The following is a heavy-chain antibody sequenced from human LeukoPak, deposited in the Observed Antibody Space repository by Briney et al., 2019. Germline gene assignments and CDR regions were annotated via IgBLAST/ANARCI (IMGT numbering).Heavy chain of an antibody. J-gene: IGHJ4*02. CDR1: GGSISSDS. V-gene: IGHV4-59*01. Sequence: NPSETLSLTCTVSGGSISSDSWSWIRQPPGEGLEWIGNIYSSGNTDYNPSLKSRVTISVDTSTNQFSLKLSSVTAADTAVYYCAGYSSGWYVDYWGQGTLVTVSS. CDR3: AGYSSGWYVDY. D-gene: IGHD6-19*01. CDR2: IYSSGNT.